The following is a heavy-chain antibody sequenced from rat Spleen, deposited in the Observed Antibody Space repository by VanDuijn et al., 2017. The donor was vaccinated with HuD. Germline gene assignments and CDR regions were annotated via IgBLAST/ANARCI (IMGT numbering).Heavy chain of an antibody. V-gene: IGHV5-17*01. D-gene: IGHD1-10*01. J-gene: IGHJ1*01. CDR3: ARHPRTTDWYFDF. CDR2: IIYDGSST. Sequence: EVQLVESGGGLVQPGRSLKFSCAASGFTFSDYAMAWVRQAPKTGLEWVATIIYDGSSTYYRDSVKGRFTISRDNAKSTLYLQMDSLRSEDTATYYCARHPRTTDWYFDFWGPGTMVTVSS. CDR1: GFTFSDYA.